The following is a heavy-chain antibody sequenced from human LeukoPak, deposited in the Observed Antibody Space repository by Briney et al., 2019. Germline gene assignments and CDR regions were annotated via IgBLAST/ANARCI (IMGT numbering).Heavy chain of an antibody. Sequence: GGSLRLSCAVSGFTFSSYWMNWVRQAPGKGLEWVASIKQDGGEKSYVDPVKGRFTISRDNAKNSLYLQMNSLRAEDMALYYCAKDIGGAVAGYFDYWGQGTLVTVSS. CDR3: AKDIGGAVAGYFDY. CDR1: GFTFSSYW. CDR2: IKQDGGEK. V-gene: IGHV3-7*03. J-gene: IGHJ4*02. D-gene: IGHD6-19*01.